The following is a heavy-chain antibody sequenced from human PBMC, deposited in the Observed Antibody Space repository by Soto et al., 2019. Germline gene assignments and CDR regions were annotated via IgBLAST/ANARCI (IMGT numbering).Heavy chain of an antibody. CDR3: ARHHGGQWLVTDYYYYYMDV. CDR2: IYYSGST. D-gene: IGHD6-19*01. CDR1: GGSISSSSYY. Sequence: SETLSLTCTVSGGSISSSSYYWGWIRQPPGKGLEWIGSIYYSGSTYYNPSLKSRVTISVDTSKNQFSLKLSSVTAADTAVYYCARHHGGQWLVTDYYYYYMDVWGKGTTVTVSS. J-gene: IGHJ6*03. V-gene: IGHV4-39*01.